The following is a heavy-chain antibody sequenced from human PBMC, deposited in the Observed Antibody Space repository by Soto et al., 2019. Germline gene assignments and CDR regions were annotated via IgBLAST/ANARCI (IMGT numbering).Heavy chain of an antibody. CDR1: GGTFSSYA. J-gene: IGHJ6*02. CDR2: IIPIFGTA. V-gene: IGHV1-69*01. CDR3: ASSLLTPEPIYHYYYGMDV. D-gene: IGHD3-9*01. Sequence: QVQLVQSGAEVKKPGSSVKVSCKASGGTFSSYAISWVRQAPGQGLEWMGGIIPIFGTANYAQKFQGRVTITADEYTSTAYMELSGLRSEDTAVYYCASSLLTPEPIYHYYYGMDVWGQGTTVTVFS.